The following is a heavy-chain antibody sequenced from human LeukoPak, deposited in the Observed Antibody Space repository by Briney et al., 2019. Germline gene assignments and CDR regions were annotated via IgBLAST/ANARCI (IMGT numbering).Heavy chain of an antibody. Sequence: SETLSLTCTVSGGSVSGGSYYWSWIRQPPGKGLEWIGYIYYSGSTNYNPSLKSRVTISVDTSKNQFSLKLSSVTAADTAVYYCARDLRYYYDSSGYLHSRSDMDVWGQGTTVTVSS. CDR1: GGSVSGGSYY. J-gene: IGHJ6*02. CDR2: IYYSGST. D-gene: IGHD3-22*01. V-gene: IGHV4-61*01. CDR3: ARDLRYYYDSSGYLHSRSDMDV.